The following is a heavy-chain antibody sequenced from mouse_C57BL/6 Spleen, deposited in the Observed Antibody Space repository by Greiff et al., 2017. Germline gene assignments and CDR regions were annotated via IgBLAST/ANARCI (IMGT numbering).Heavy chain of an antibody. V-gene: IGHV1-81*01. D-gene: IGHD1-1*01. Sequence: VQLQQSGAELARPGASVKLSCKASGYTFTSYGISWVKQRTGQGLEWIGEIYPRSGNTYYNEKFKGKATLTADKSSSTAYMELRSLTSADSAVYFCAREGGSSYVFAYWGQGTLVTVSA. CDR2: IYPRSGNT. CDR1: GYTFTSYG. J-gene: IGHJ3*01. CDR3: AREGGSSYVFAY.